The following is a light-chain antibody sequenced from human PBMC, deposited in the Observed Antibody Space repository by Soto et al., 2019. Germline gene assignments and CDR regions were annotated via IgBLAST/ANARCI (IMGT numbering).Light chain of an antibody. CDR3: QAWDDSLSGVV. Sequence: QSVLTQPPSASGTPGQRVTISCSGSSSNIGSYYVYWYQQLPGTAPKLLIYRNNQRPSGVPDRFSGSKSGTSASLAISGLRSEDEADYYCQAWDDSLSGVVFGGGTKLTVL. CDR2: RNN. CDR1: SSNIGSYY. J-gene: IGLJ2*01. V-gene: IGLV1-47*01.